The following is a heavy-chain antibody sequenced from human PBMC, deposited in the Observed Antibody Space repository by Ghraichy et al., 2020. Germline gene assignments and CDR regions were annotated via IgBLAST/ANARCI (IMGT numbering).Heavy chain of an antibody. D-gene: IGHD3-22*01. J-gene: IGHJ4*02. CDR2: IKQDESEK. CDR3: ARHGWGLYDSSGYYAH. Sequence: GGSLRLSCAASGFTFSSYWMSWVRQAPGKGLEWVADIKQDESEKYYVDSVKGRFTISRDNAQTSLHLQMNSLRAEDTAVYYCARHGWGLYDSSGYYAHWGQGSLVTVSS. V-gene: IGHV3-7*03. CDR1: GFTFSSYW.